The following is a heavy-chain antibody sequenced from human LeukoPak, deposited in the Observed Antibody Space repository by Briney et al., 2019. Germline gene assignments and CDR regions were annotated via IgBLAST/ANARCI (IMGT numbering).Heavy chain of an antibody. CDR1: GGSFSGYY. J-gene: IGHJ4*02. V-gene: IGHV4-59*01. CDR3: ARGNYYDSSGYIDY. CDR2: IYYSGST. D-gene: IGHD3-22*01. Sequence: SETLSLTCAVYGGSFSGYYWSWIRQPPGKGLEWIGYIYYSGSTNYNPSLKSRVTISVDTSKNQFSLKLSSVTAADTAVYYCARGNYYDSSGYIDYWGQGTLVTVSS.